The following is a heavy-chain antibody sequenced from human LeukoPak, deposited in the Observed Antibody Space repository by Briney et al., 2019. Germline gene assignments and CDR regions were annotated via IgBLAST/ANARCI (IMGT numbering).Heavy chain of an antibody. Sequence: GGSLRLSCAASGFTLSSYNTNWARHDRGGWLEWISYISTTSTTIYYADSVKGRFTIARDNAKNSLYLQMNSLRDEETAVYYCARDPLEAYYYYGMDVWGQGTTVTDSS. CDR2: ISTTSTTI. CDR1: GFTLSSYN. CDR3: ARDPLEAYYYYGMDV. J-gene: IGHJ6*02. V-gene: IGHV3-48*02.